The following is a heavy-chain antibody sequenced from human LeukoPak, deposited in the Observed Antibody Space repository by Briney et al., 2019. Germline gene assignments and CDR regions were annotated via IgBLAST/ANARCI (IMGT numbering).Heavy chain of an antibody. J-gene: IGHJ4*02. CDR2: INPSGGST. V-gene: IGHV1-46*01. D-gene: IGHD5-18*01. CDR3: ARWGGYTAKAFHFDY. CDR1: GYTFTSYY. Sequence: ASVKVSCKASGYTFTSYYMHWVRQAPGQGLEWMGIINPSGGSTSYAQKFQGRVTMTRDTSTSTVYMELSGLRSEDTAVYYCARWGGYTAKAFHFDYWGQGTLVTVSS.